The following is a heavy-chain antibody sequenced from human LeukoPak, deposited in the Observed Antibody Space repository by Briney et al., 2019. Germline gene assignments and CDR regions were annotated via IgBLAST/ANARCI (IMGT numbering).Heavy chain of an antibody. D-gene: IGHD2-15*01. Sequence: PGGSLRLSCRTSGFTFNDYFMSWLRQAPGKGLEWISHISASGTTVYYADSVKGRFIISRDNAKNSLFLQMNSLRTEDTAVYYCARAGVDIVVVTASTWFDYWGKGNLVTVAS. CDR1: GFTFNDYF. CDR3: ARAGVDIVVVTASTWFDY. V-gene: IGHV3-11*01. CDR2: ISASGTTV. J-gene: IGHJ4*02.